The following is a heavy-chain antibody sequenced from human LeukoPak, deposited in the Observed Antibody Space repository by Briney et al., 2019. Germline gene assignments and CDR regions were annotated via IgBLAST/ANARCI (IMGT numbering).Heavy chain of an antibody. J-gene: IGHJ4*02. CDR3: ASDPALSY. CDR2: IYHSGST. CDR1: GYSISSGYY. Sequence: SETLSLTCTVSGYSISSGYYWGWIRQPPGKGLEWIGSIYHSGSTYYNPSLKSRVTISLDTSKNQFSLKLSSVTAADTAVYYCASDPALSYWGQGTLVTVSS. V-gene: IGHV4-38-2*02.